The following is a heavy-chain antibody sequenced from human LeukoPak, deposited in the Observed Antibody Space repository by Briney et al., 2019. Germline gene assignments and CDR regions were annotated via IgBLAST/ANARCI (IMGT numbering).Heavy chain of an antibody. Sequence: PGGSLRLSCAASGFTFSSYSMNWVRQAPGKGLEWVSSISSSSYIYYADSVKGRFTISRDNAKNSLYLQMNSLRAEDTAVYYCARDSSSSWYFDFWGQGTLVTVSS. V-gene: IGHV3-21*01. CDR2: ISSSSYI. D-gene: IGHD6-13*01. CDR3: ARDSSSSWYFDF. J-gene: IGHJ4*02. CDR1: GFTFSSYS.